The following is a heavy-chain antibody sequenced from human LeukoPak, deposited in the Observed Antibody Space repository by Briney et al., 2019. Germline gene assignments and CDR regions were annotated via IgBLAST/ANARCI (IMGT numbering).Heavy chain of an antibody. Sequence: GESLKICCKGSGYSLTSYWIGWVRQMTGKGLEWMEISYPGDSDTRYSACFQGQVTISADKSISTAYLQWSSLKALDTAMYYCARHLFYGSGSPFDPWGQGTLVTVSS. CDR3: ARHLFYGSGSPFDP. D-gene: IGHD3-10*01. CDR1: GYSLTSYW. V-gene: IGHV5-51*01. J-gene: IGHJ5*02. CDR2: SYPGDSDT.